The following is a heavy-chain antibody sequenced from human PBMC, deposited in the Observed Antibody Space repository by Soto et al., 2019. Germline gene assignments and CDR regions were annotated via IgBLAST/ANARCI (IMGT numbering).Heavy chain of an antibody. D-gene: IGHD6-6*01. CDR2: VDPEDGQT. CDR3: AKGGPIAARDPQPEFDY. CDR1: GYTFTDNY. J-gene: IGHJ4*02. Sequence: ASVKVSCKVSGYTFTDNYIHWVQQVPGKGLEWMGLVDPEDGQTAYAEKFQGRVTLSADTSTDTAYMQLSGLKSEDTAVYYCAKGGPIAARDPQPEFDYWGQGTLVTVSS. V-gene: IGHV1-69-2*01.